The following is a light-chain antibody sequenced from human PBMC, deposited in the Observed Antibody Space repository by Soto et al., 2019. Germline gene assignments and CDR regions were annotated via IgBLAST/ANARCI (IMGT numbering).Light chain of an antibody. J-gene: IGLJ1*01. Sequence: QSALTQPPSASGSPGQSVTISCTGTSSDVGGYNYVSWYQQNPGKVPKLMIYEVNQRPSGVPDRFSGSKSGNTASLPVSGLQAEDEADYYCTSYAGGNNVFGTGTKVTVL. CDR1: SSDVGGYNY. V-gene: IGLV2-8*01. CDR3: TSYAGGNNV. CDR2: EVN.